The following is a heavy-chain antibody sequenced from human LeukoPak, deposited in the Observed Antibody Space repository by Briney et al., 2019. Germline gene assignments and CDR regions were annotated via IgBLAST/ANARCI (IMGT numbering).Heavy chain of an antibody. CDR3: ARAQTLTYYHDSRDFDY. CDR2: TSYDGRNK. D-gene: IGHD3-22*01. J-gene: IGHJ4*02. V-gene: IGHV3-30*04. Sequence: GGSLRCSCAASGFTFSTYAMHWVRQAPGKGLEGVAATSYDGRNKYHADSVKGRFTISRDNSKHTLYLQMNSLRSEDTAVYYCARAQTLTYYHDSRDFDYWGQGTLVTVSS. CDR1: GFTFSTYA.